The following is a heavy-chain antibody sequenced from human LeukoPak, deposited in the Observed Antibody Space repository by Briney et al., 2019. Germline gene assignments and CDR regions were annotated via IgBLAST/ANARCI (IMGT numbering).Heavy chain of an antibody. J-gene: IGHJ4*02. CDR3: TRDRGSSTLGDY. V-gene: IGHV3-49*04. CDR1: GFTFGDYA. Sequence: GGSLRLSCTVSGFTFGDYAINWVRQAPGKGLEWVGFIRSKAFGETAEYAASVKGRFTISRDDSKSIAYLQMDSLKTEDTAVYYCTRDRGSSTLGDYWGQGTLVSVSS. CDR2: IRSKAFGETA. D-gene: IGHD7-27*01.